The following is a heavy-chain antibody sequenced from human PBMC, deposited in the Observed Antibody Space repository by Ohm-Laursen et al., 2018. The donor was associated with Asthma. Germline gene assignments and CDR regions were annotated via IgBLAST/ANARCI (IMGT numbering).Heavy chain of an antibody. J-gene: IGHJ6*02. D-gene: IGHD1-26*01. CDR2: ISYDGSNK. CDR1: GFTFSSYG. V-gene: IGHV3-30*18. CDR3: AKALVGAPLYYHYYGMDV. Sequence: SLRLSCAASGFTFSSYGMHWVRQAPGKELEWVAVISYDGSNKYYADSVKGRFTISRDNSKNTLYLQMNSLRDEDTALYYCAKALVGAPLYYHYYGMDVWGQGTTVTVSS.